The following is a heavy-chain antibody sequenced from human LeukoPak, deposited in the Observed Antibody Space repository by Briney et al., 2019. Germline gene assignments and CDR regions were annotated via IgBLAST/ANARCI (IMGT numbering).Heavy chain of an antibody. D-gene: IGHD6-13*01. CDR2: IDPSDSYT. J-gene: IGHJ4*02. V-gene: IGHV5-10-1*01. Sequence: GESLKISCKGSGYSFTTYWIAWVRQVPGKGLEWMGRIDPSDSYTNYSPSFQGHVTISADKSIFAAYLQWSSLRASDTAMYYCARHAGIAAASDYWGQGTLVTVSS. CDR3: ARHAGIAAASDY. CDR1: GYSFTTYW.